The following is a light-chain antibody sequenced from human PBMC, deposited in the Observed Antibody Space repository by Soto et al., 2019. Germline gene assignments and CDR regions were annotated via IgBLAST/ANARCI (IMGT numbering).Light chain of an antibody. J-gene: IGLJ1*01. Sequence: LNRAAYVSRFHRQSVPISKKKTSSDVGSNNRVSWYQQPPGTAPKLMIYEVSNRPSGAPDRFSGSKSGNTASPTISGLRAEDEADYYGTSYTCSPSPCVFGTVSKVTVL. CDR1: SSDVGSNNR. CDR3: TSYTCSPSPCV. CDR2: EVS. V-gene: IGLV2-18*02.